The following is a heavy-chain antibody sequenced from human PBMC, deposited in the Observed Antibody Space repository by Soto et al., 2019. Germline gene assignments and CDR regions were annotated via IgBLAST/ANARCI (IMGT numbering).Heavy chain of an antibody. D-gene: IGHD6-13*01. CDR3: ARGLYSSSWPPPNWFDP. V-gene: IGHV4-31*03. CDR2: IYYSGST. Sequence: ASETLSLTCTVSGGSISSGGYYWSWIRQHPGKGLEWIGYIYYSGSTYYNPSLKSRVTISVDTSKNQFSLRLSSVTAADTAVYYCARGLYSSSWPPPNWFDPWGQGTPGHRLL. J-gene: IGHJ5*02. CDR1: GGSISSGGYY.